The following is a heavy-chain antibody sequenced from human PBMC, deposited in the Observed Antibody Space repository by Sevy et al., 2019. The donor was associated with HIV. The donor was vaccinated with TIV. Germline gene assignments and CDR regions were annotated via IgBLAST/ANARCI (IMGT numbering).Heavy chain of an antibody. CDR3: VRAMASADSF. D-gene: IGHD3-10*01. CDR1: GFTFINYA. CDR2: INQDGSTK. Sequence: GGSLRLSCAASGFTFINYAMSWVRQAPGKGLEGKGLEWVANINQDGSTKYYLDSVKGRFTISKDNAKNSVVLQMNSLTAEDTGVYFCVRAMASADSFWGQGTLVTVSS. J-gene: IGHJ4*02. V-gene: IGHV3-7*01.